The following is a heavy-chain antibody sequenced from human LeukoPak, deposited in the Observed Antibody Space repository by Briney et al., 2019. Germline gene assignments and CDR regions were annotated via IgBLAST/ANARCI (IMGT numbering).Heavy chain of an antibody. CDR3: ARRSTRNHNHYYYYYMDV. CDR2: ISSSSSYT. V-gene: IGHV3-21*01. Sequence: GGSLRLSCAASGFTFSSYSMNWVRQAPGKGLEWVSSISSSSSYTYYADSVKGRFTISRDNAKNSLYLQMNSLRAEDTAVYYCARRSTRNHNHYYYYYMDVWGKGTTVTVSS. D-gene: IGHD2-2*01. CDR1: GFTFSSYS. J-gene: IGHJ6*03.